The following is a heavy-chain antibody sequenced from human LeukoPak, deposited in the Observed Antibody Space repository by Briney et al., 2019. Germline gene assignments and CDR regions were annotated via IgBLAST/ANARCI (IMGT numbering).Heavy chain of an antibody. V-gene: IGHV3-21*01. Sequence: GGSLRLSCAASGFTFSSYSMSWVRQAPGKGLEWVSSISSSSSYIYYADSVKGRFTISRDNAKNSLYLQMNSLRAEDTAVYYCARDSRFGHYFDYGGQGTLVTVSS. CDR3: ARDSRFGHYFDY. D-gene: IGHD3-10*01. CDR1: GFTFSSYS. CDR2: ISSSSSYI. J-gene: IGHJ4*02.